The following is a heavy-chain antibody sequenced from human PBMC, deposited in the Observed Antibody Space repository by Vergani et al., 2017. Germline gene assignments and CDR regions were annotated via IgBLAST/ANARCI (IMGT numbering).Heavy chain of an antibody. CDR3: ARHTTYTDS. Sequence: EVELVQSGPEMRKPGESLKISCKGSEYSFGNYWIGWVRQMPGKGLEWLGIFYPADSDTRYSPSFEGQVTIPADKSISTAFLQWDSLTASDTALYYCARHTTYTDSWGQGTLVTVSS. D-gene: IGHD1-1*01. CDR1: EYSFGNYW. J-gene: IGHJ4*02. CDR2: FYPADSDT. V-gene: IGHV5-51*01.